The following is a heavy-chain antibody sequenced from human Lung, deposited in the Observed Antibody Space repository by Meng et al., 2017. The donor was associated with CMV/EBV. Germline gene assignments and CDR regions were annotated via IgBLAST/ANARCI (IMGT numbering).Heavy chain of an antibody. J-gene: IGHJ4*02. CDR3: ATDYDSSGYYQY. CDR1: GGTFSSYA. Sequence: SXXVSXKASGGTFSSYAISWVRQAPGQGLEWMGGIIPIFGTANYAQKFQGRVTITTDESTSTAYMELSSLRPEDTAVYYCATDYDSSGYYQYWGQGTLVTVSS. CDR2: IIPIFGTA. D-gene: IGHD3-22*01. V-gene: IGHV1-69*05.